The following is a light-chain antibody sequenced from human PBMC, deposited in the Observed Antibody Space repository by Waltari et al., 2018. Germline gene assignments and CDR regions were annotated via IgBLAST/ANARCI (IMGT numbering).Light chain of an antibody. CDR3: QQYYDWPPFT. Sequence: EIALTQSPATLSVSPGERATLSCRASQTVSSKLAWYQQKPGQAPRLLIYGASTRATGIPARFSGSGSGTEFTLTISSLQSEDFAVYYCQQYYDWPPFTFGPGTKVDIK. J-gene: IGKJ3*01. CDR1: QTVSSK. CDR2: GAS. V-gene: IGKV3-15*01.